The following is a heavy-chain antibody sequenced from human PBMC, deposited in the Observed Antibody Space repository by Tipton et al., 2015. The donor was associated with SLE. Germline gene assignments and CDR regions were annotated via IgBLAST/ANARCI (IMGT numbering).Heavy chain of an antibody. Sequence: LRLSCTVSGDSLRSGSDDWAWIRQPPGKGLEWIGSIYSSGFSHFNPSLKSRVTISVDTSKHQFSLKMSSVTAADTAVYYCGRDAAGETGGIDYWGQGTLVTVSS. V-gene: IGHV4-39*07. CDR1: GDSLRSGSDD. J-gene: IGHJ4*02. D-gene: IGHD7-27*01. CDR2: IYSSGFS. CDR3: GRDAAGETGGIDY.